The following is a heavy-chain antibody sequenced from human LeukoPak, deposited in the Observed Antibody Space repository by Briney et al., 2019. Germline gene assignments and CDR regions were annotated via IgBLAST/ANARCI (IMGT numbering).Heavy chain of an antibody. J-gene: IGHJ1*01. V-gene: IGHV1-2*02. CDR3: ARGSYDSSDFEYFHH. Sequence: ASVKVSCKASGYTFTGNYMHWVRQAPGQGLEWMGWINPNSGGTNYAQKFQGRVTMTRDTSIGTAYMELNRLRSDDTAVYYCARGSYDSSDFEYFHHWGQGTLVTVSS. CDR1: GYTFTGNY. CDR2: INPNSGGT. D-gene: IGHD3-22*01.